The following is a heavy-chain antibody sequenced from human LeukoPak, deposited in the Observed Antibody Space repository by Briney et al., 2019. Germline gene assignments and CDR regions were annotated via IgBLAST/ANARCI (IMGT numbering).Heavy chain of an antibody. D-gene: IGHD3-3*01. CDR2: IYTSGST. CDR1: GGSITIYY. J-gene: IGHJ6*02. CDR3: ARDHHDFWSGSYGMDV. Sequence: SETLSLTCTVSGGSITIYYWSWIRRPAGKGLEWIGRIYTSGSTNYNPSLKSRVTMSVDTSKNQFSLKLSSVTAADTAVYYCARDHHDFWSGSYGMDVWGQGTTVTVSS. V-gene: IGHV4-4*07.